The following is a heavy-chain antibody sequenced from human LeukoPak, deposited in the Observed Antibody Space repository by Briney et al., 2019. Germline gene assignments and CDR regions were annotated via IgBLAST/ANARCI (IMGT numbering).Heavy chain of an antibody. J-gene: IGHJ3*02. V-gene: IGHV3-48*03. CDR1: GFTFSNYE. Sequence: GGSLRLSCAASGFTFSNYEMNWIRQAPGKGLEWISYISNSGNTKYYADSVKGRFSISRDNANNSVYLQMNSLRAEDTAVYYCARANDILTGGRDDAFDIWGQGTMVTVSS. D-gene: IGHD3-9*01. CDR3: ARANDILTGGRDDAFDI. CDR2: ISNSGNTK.